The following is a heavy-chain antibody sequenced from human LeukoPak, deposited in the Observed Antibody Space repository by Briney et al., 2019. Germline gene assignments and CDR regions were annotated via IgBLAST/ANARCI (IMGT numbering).Heavy chain of an antibody. CDR3: ARGGYSGYDYAFDY. D-gene: IGHD5-12*01. J-gene: IGHJ4*02. V-gene: IGHV4-34*01. Sequence: GSLRLSCAASGFTFSSYSMNWVRQPPGKGLEWIGEINHSGSTNYNPSLKGRVTISVDTSKNQFSLKLSSVTAADTAVYYCARGGYSGYDYAFDYWGQGTLVTVSS. CDR2: INHSGST. CDR1: GFTFSSYS.